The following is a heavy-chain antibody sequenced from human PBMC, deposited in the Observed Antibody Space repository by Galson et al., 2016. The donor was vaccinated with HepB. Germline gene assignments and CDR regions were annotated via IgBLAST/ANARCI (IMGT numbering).Heavy chain of an antibody. V-gene: IGHV4-4*07. CDR3: ARVVPPVRFGSEYYFDY. CDR2: IYSSGST. D-gene: IGHD1-26*01. Sequence: SETLSLTCTVSGGSISSYYWSWIRQPAGKGLEWIGRIYSSGSTNYNPFLKSRVTMSVDTSKDQFSLKLSSVTAADTAVYYCARVVPPVRFGSEYYFDYWGQGTLVTVSS. J-gene: IGHJ4*02. CDR1: GGSISSYY.